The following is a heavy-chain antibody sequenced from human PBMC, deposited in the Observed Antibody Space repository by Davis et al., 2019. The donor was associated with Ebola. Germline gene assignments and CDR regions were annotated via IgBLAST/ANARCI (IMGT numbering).Heavy chain of an antibody. J-gene: IGHJ2*01. Sequence: SQTPSLTCAISGDRVSSNIAVWHWIRQSPSGGLEWLGRTYYKSKWYNDYAVSVKSRITINPDTSKNQFSLQLNSVTPEDTAVYYCIRGSRGWYFDLWGRGTLVTVSS. V-gene: IGHV6-1*01. D-gene: IGHD3-10*01. CDR2: TYYKSKWYN. CDR3: IRGSRGWYFDL. CDR1: GDRVSSNIAV.